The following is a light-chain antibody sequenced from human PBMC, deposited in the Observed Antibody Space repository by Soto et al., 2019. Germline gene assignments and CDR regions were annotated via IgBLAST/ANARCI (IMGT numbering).Light chain of an antibody. CDR2: DVS. Sequence: QSALTQPASVSGSPGQSITISCTGTSSDVGGYNYVSWYQQHPGKAPKLMIYDVSNRPSGVYNRFSGSKSGNTASLTISGVQAEDEADYYCSSYTSSSTLVVFGTGTKLTVL. J-gene: IGLJ1*01. CDR1: SSDVGGYNY. V-gene: IGLV2-14*01. CDR3: SSYTSSSTLVV.